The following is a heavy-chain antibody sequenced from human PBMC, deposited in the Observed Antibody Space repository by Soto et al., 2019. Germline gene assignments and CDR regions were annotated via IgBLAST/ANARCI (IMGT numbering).Heavy chain of an antibody. J-gene: IGHJ4*02. CDR1: GFSFRGYW. Sequence: GGSLRLSCAASGFSFRGYWMSWVRQAPGKGLEWVANIKQDGSEKYYVDSVKGRFTISRDNAENSLYLQMNSLRAEDTAVYYCTRAWAHGPAADYWGQGTLVTVSS. V-gene: IGHV3-7*05. CDR3: TRAWAHGPAADY. CDR2: IKQDGSEK. D-gene: IGHD4-17*01.